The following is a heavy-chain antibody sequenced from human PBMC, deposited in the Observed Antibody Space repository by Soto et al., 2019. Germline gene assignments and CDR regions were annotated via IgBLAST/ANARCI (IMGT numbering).Heavy chain of an antibody. V-gene: IGHV5-51*01. D-gene: IGHD3-10*01. Sequence: GESLKISCKGSGYSFTSYWIGWVSQMPGKGLEWMGIIYPGDSDTRYSPSFQGQVTISADKSISTAYLQWSSLKASDTAMYYCARTVPDYYGSGSYYYYYYYGMDVWGQGTTVTV. CDR1: GYSFTSYW. CDR2: IYPGDSDT. J-gene: IGHJ6*02. CDR3: ARTVPDYYGSGSYYYYYYYGMDV.